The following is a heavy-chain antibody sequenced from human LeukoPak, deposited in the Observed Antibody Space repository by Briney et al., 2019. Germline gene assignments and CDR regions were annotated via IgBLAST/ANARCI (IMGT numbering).Heavy chain of an antibody. J-gene: IGHJ5*02. CDR3: ARQQSDTSLFDP. CDR2: IFYSGSA. CDR1: GDEISSTSYY. Sequence: SETLSLTCIVSGDEISSTSYYWAWIRQPPGKGLEWIGMIFYSGSAYYTPSLRGRVTLSVDTSRNQFSLNLISVTAPDTGVYFCARQQSDTSLFDPWGQGTLVTVSS. V-gene: IGHV4-39*01. D-gene: IGHD2-21*02.